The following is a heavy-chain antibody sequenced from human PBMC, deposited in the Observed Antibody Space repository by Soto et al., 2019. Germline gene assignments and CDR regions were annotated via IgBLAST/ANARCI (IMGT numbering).Heavy chain of an antibody. D-gene: IGHD5-18*01. CDR2: IYHSGST. Sequence: VQLQESGPGLVKPSETLSLTCTVSGGSISTYYWSWIRQPPGKGLEWIGYIYHSGSTNYNPSLRSRVTISVDTSKNQFSLNLSSVTAADTAVYYCARGLYSYGYVYWYFDLWGRGTLVTVSS. J-gene: IGHJ2*01. CDR3: ARGLYSYGYVYWYFDL. V-gene: IGHV4-59*01. CDR1: GGSISTYY.